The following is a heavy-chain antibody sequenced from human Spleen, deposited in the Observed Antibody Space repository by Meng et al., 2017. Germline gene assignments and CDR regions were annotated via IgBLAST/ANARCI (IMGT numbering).Heavy chain of an antibody. CDR2: INHSGST. CDR3: ARGPTTMAHDFDY. J-gene: IGHJ4*02. D-gene: IGHD4-11*01. CDR1: GGSFSDYY. Sequence: VQLQQWGAGLLKPPETLSLTCTVSGGSFSDYYWSWIRQPPGKGLEWIGEINHSGSTTYNPSLESRATISVDTSQNNLSLKLSSVTAADSAVYYCARGPTTMAHDFDYWGQGTLVTASS. V-gene: IGHV4-34*01.